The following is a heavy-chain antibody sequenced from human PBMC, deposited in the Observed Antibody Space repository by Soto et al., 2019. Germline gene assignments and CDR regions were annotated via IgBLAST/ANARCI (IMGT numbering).Heavy chain of an antibody. V-gene: IGHV3-64*01. CDR1: GFTFSSYA. Sequence: EVQLVESGGGLVQPGGSLRLSCAASGFTFSSYAMHWVRQAPGKGLEYVSAISSNGGSTYYANSVKGRFTISRDNSKNTLYLQMGSLRAEDMAVYYCARGGGYSFDYWGQGTLVTVSS. J-gene: IGHJ4*02. D-gene: IGHD3-22*01. CDR3: ARGGGYSFDY. CDR2: ISSNGGST.